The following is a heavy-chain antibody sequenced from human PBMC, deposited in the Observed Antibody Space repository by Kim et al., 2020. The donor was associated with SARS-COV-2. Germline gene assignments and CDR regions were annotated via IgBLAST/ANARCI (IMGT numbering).Heavy chain of an antibody. D-gene: IGHD7-27*01. CDR3: ATLDVWVYYYYGMDV. J-gene: IGHJ6*02. CDR1: GGSFSGYY. Sequence: SETLSLTCAVYGGSFSGYYWSWIRQPPGKGLEWIGEINHSGSTNYNPSLKSRVTISVDTSKNQFSLKLSSVTAADTAVYYCATLDVWVYYYYGMDVWGQGTTVTVSS. V-gene: IGHV4-34*01. CDR2: INHSGST.